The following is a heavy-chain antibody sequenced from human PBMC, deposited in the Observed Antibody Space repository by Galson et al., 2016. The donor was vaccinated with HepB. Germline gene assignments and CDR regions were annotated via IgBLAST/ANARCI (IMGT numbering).Heavy chain of an antibody. J-gene: IGHJ6*02. CDR2: TYYRSKWNN. D-gene: IGHD3-9*01. CDR3: AREFAPYDILTGYLNHGLDV. Sequence: CAISGDSVSSNSGAWHWIRQSPSRGLEWLGWTYYRSKWNNDYAVSVKGRITINSDTSKNQFSLHLNSVTPEDTAVYYCAREFAPYDILTGYLNHGLDVWGQGTTVTVSS. CDR1: GDSVSSNSGA. V-gene: IGHV6-1*01.